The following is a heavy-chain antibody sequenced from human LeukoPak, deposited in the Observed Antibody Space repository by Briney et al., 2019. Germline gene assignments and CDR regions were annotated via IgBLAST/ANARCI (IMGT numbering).Heavy chain of an antibody. CDR1: GFTFSSYS. D-gene: IGHD5-12*01. V-gene: IGHV3-21*01. J-gene: IGHJ4*02. CDR2: ISSSSSYI. CDR3: ARAEDSGYAPCGY. Sequence: GGSLRPSCAASGFTFSSYSMNWVRQAPGAGLEWVSSISSSSSYIYYADSVKGRFTISRDNAKNSLYLQMNSLRAEDTAVYYCARAEDSGYAPCGYWGQGTLVTVSS.